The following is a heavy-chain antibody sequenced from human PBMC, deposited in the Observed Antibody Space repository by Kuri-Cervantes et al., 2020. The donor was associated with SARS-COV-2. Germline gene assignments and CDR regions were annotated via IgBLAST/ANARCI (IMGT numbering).Heavy chain of an antibody. J-gene: IGHJ4*02. V-gene: IGHV1-2*02. CDR3: AREGYSSSSGRFDY. D-gene: IGHD6-6*01. CDR2: INPNSGGT. Sequence: ASVKVSCKASGYTFTGYYMHWVRQAPGQGLEWMGWINPNSGGTNYAQKFQGRVTMTRDTSISTAYMELSRLRPDDTAVYYCAREGYSSSSGRFDYWGQGTLVTVSS. CDR1: GYTFTGYY.